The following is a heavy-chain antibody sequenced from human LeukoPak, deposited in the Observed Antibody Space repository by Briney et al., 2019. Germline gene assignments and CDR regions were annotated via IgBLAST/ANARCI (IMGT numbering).Heavy chain of an antibody. CDR2: IIPILGIA. D-gene: IGHD4-23*01. CDR1: GGTFSSYA. J-gene: IGHJ4*02. CDR3: ARGPNSSPSRFDY. Sequence: SVKVSCKASGGTFSSYAISWVRQAPGQGLEWMGRIIPILGIANYAQKFQGRVTITADKSTSTAYMELSSLRSEDTAVYYCARGPNSSPSRFDYWGQGTLVTVSS. V-gene: IGHV1-69*04.